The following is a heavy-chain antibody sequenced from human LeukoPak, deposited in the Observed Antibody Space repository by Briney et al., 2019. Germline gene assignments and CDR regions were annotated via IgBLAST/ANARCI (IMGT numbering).Heavy chain of an antibody. Sequence: GGSLRLSCAASGLTFSGYYMSWIRQAPGKGLEWVSYISSSGSTIYYADSVKGRFTISRDNAKNSLYLQMSSLRVEDTAVYYCARVEGENPRWFDPWGQGTLVTVSS. V-gene: IGHV3-11*04. J-gene: IGHJ5*02. CDR2: ISSSGSTI. CDR1: GLTFSGYY. CDR3: ARVEGENPRWFDP. D-gene: IGHD3-10*01.